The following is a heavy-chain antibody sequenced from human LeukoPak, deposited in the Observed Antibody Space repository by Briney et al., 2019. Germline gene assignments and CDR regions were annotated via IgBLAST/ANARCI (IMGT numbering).Heavy chain of an antibody. CDR1: GFTFTSYS. CDR3: ARGPSYSSSTFHFDY. Sequence: GGSLRLSCAASGFTFTSYSMNWVRQAPGKGLEWVSYISSTGKTIYYADSAKGRFTMSRDNAMNSLFLQMISLRAEDTAVYYCARGPSYSSSTFHFDYWGQGTLVTVSS. CDR2: ISSTGKTI. V-gene: IGHV3-48*01. D-gene: IGHD6-6*01. J-gene: IGHJ4*02.